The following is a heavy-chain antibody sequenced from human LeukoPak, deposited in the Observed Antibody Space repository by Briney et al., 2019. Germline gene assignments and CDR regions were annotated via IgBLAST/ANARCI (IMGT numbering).Heavy chain of an antibody. CDR1: GFTFSSYS. V-gene: IGHV3-21*01. Sequence: GGSLRLSCAASGFTFSSYSMNWVRQALGKGLEWVSSISSSSSYIYYADSVKGRFTISRDNAKNSLYLQMNSLRAEDTAVYYCARLNPRYSSGRDYWGQGTLVTVSS. CDR3: ARLNPRYSSGRDY. J-gene: IGHJ4*02. D-gene: IGHD6-19*01. CDR2: ISSSSSYI.